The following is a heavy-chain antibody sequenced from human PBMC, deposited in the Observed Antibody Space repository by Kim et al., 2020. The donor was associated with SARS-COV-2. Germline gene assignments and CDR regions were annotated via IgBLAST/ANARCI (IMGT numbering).Heavy chain of an antibody. CDR3: ARGTADGLRVDWFDP. J-gene: IGHJ5*02. CDR1: GYTFTSYY. CDR2: INPSGGST. D-gene: IGHD6-13*01. Sequence: ASVKVSCKASGYTFTSYYLHWVRQAPGQGLEWMGLINPSGGSTNYAQKFQGRVTMTRDTSTGTVYMELSSLRSEDTAIYYCARGTADGLRVDWFDPWGQGTLVTVSS. V-gene: IGHV1-46*01.